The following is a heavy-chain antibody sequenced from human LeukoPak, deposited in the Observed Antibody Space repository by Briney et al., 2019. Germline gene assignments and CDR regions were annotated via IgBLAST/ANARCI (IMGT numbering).Heavy chain of an antibody. J-gene: IGHJ4*02. CDR1: GYTFSNYW. D-gene: IGHD3-3*01. CDR2: INYDGSST. CDR3: ARDKRAVWSGGLQRLDYFDY. Sequence: GGSLRLSCAASGYTFSNYWMHWVRQAPGKGLMWVPRINYDGSSTSYADSVKGRFTISRDNSKNTLYLQMNSLRSDDTAVYYCARDKRAVWSGGLQRLDYFDYWGQGTLVTVSS. V-gene: IGHV3-74*01.